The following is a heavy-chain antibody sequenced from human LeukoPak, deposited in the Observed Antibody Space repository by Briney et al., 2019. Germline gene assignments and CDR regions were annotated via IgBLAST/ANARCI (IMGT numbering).Heavy chain of an antibody. CDR1: GGSFSGYY. CDR2: IYTSGST. J-gene: IGHJ5*02. D-gene: IGHD3-22*01. V-gene: IGHV4-4*08. Sequence: SETLSLTCAVYGGSFSGYYWSWIRQPPGKGLEWIGRIYTSGSTNYNPSLKSRVTISVDTSKNQFSLKLSSVTAADTAVYYCASQYDSSGYYYDNWFDPWGQGTLVTVSS. CDR3: ASQYDSSGYYYDNWFDP.